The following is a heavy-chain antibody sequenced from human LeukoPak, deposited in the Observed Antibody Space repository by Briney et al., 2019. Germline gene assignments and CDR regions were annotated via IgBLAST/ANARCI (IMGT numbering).Heavy chain of an antibody. CDR3: AREDIITNAFDI. J-gene: IGHJ3*02. V-gene: IGHV4-39*07. Sequence: SETLSLTCTVSGGSISSSSYYWGWIRQPTGTGLEWIGSIYYSGSTYYNPSLKSRVTISVDTSKNQFSLKLSSVTAADTAVYYCAREDIITNAFDIWGQGTMVTVSS. CDR1: GGSISSSSYY. CDR2: IYYSGST.